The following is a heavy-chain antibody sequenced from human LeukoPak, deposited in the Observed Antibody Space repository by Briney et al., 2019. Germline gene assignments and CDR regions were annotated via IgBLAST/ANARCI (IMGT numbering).Heavy chain of an antibody. CDR3: ARVGGITMIVVIIGDAFDI. J-gene: IGHJ3*02. Sequence: SETLSLTCTVSDGSISSSSYYWGWIRQPPGKGLEWIGSIHYSGSTYYNPSLKSRVTISQDTSKNQFSLKLTSVTAADTAVYYCARVGGITMIVVIIGDAFDIWGQGTMVTVSS. CDR1: DGSISSSSYY. CDR2: IHYSGST. V-gene: IGHV4-39*07. D-gene: IGHD3-22*01.